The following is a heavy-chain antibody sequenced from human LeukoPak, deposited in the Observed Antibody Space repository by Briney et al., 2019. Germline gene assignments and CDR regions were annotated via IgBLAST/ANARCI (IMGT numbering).Heavy chain of an antibody. CDR2: IKSKTDGGTT. CDR1: GFTFSNAW. V-gene: IGHV3-15*01. J-gene: IGHJ4*02. CDR3: TTDIRARGVYYYDSSGYSSFDY. D-gene: IGHD3-22*01. Sequence: PGGSLRLSCAASGFTFSNAWMSWVRQAPGKGLEWVGRIKSKTDGGTTDYAAPVKGRFTISRDDSKNTLYLQMNSLKTEDTAVYYCTTDIRARGVYYYDSSGYSSFDYWGQGTLVTVSS.